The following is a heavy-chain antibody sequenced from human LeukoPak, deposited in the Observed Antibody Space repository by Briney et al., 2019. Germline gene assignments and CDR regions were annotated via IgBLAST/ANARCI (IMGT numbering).Heavy chain of an antibody. Sequence: GASVKVSCKASGYTFTSYGISWVRQAPGQGLEWMGWISAYNGNTNYAQKLQGRVTMTTDTSTSTAYMELSSLRSEDTAVYYCATDFWPGGGPAKSSLTWGQGTLVTVSS. D-gene: IGHD3-3*01. CDR1: GYTFTSYG. V-gene: IGHV1-18*01. CDR3: ATDFWPGGGPAKSSLT. J-gene: IGHJ5*02. CDR2: ISAYNGNT.